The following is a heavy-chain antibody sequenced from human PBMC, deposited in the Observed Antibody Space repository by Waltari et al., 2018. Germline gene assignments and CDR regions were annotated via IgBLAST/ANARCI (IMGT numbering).Heavy chain of an antibody. Sequence: QVQLVESGGGVVQPGGSLRLSCAASGFTFSSHGMHWVRQAPGKGLEWVAFIRYDGSNKYYADSVKGRFTISRDNSKNTLYLQMNSLRAEDTAVYYCAKVRSTGYFDYWGQGTLVTVSS. CDR2: IRYDGSNK. CDR1: GFTFSSHG. J-gene: IGHJ4*02. V-gene: IGHV3-30*02. D-gene: IGHD1-26*01. CDR3: AKVRSTGYFDY.